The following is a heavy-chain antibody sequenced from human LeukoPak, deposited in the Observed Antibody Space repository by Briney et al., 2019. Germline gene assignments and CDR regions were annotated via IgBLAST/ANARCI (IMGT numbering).Heavy chain of an antibody. V-gene: IGHV1-69*13. J-gene: IGHJ5*02. CDR1: GGTFSSYA. CDR2: IIPIFGTA. CDR3: AREAITIFGLVRTQTTKGPHRFDP. D-gene: IGHD3-3*01. Sequence: ASVKVSCKASGGTFSSYAISWVRQAPGQGLEWMGGIIPIFGTANYAQKFQGRVTITADESTGTVYIELSSLTSEDTAVYYCAREAITIFGLVRTQTTKGPHRFDPWGQGTLVTVSS.